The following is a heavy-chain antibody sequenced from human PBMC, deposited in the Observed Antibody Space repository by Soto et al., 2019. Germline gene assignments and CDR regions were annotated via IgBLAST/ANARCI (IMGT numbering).Heavy chain of an antibody. V-gene: IGHV3-11*01. J-gene: IGHJ4*02. D-gene: IGHD3-10*01. Sequence: GGSLRLSCAASGFSFSDYYMSWIRQAPGKGLEWVSYISSSGNTVYYADSVRGRFAISRDNAKKSLYLQMNSLRAEDTAVYYCARDLRGLESRAGYWGQGTLVTAPQ. CDR1: GFSFSDYY. CDR2: ISSSGNTV. CDR3: ARDLRGLESRAGY.